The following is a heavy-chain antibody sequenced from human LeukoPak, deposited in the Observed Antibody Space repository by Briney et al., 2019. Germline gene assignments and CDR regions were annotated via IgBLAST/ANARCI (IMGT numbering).Heavy chain of an antibody. D-gene: IGHD4-17*01. J-gene: IGHJ4*02. CDR2: INAGNGKT. V-gene: IGHV1-3*01. CDR3: AKAIWTSTLTTYYFDY. CDR1: GYSFTNYA. Sequence: ASVKVSCKASGYSFTNYAIQWVRQAPGQRLEWMGWINAGNGKTKYSQKFQGRVTITRVTSASTAYMELSSLRSEDTAVYYCAKAIWTSTLTTYYFDYWGQGALVTVSS.